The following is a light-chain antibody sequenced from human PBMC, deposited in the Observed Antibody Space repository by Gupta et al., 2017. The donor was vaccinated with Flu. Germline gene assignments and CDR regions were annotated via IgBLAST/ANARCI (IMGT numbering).Light chain of an antibody. Sequence: QSALTQPASVSGSPGQSNIISCTGTSSDVGGYNYVSWYQQHPGKAPKLMIYEVSNRPSGVSNRFSGSKSGNTASLTISGLQAEDEADYYCSSYTSSSTPCVFGGGTKLTVL. CDR3: SSYTSSSTPCV. V-gene: IGLV2-14*01. J-gene: IGLJ3*02. CDR1: SSDVGGYNY. CDR2: EVS.